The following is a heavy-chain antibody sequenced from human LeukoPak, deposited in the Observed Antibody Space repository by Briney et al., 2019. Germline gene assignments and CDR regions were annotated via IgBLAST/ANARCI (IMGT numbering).Heavy chain of an antibody. CDR1: GVTFSSYG. D-gene: IGHD3-9*01. J-gene: IGHJ4*02. CDR2: IRYDGSNK. V-gene: IGHV3-30*02. CDR3: TTSLTGPYRFDY. Sequence: GGALRLSCAASGVTFSSYGMHWVRQAPGKGVEGVAFIRYDGSNKYYADSVKGRFTISRDNSKNTLYLQMNSLKTEDTAVYYCTTSLTGPYRFDYWGQGTLVTVSS.